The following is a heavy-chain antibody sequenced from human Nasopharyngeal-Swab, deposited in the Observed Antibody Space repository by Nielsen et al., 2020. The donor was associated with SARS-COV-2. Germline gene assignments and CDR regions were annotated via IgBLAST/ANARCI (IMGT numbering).Heavy chain of an antibody. CDR2: ISSSSSYI. CDR1: GFTFNNYN. J-gene: IGHJ6*02. CDR3: ARGGLDYDFWSAYFMDV. D-gene: IGHD3-3*01. V-gene: IGHV3-21*01. Sequence: GGSLRLSCAASGFTFNNYNFNWVRQAPGKGLEWVSSISSSSSYIYYADSVNGRFTISRDNAKNSLYLQMNSLRAEDTAVYYCARGGLDYDFWSAYFMDVWGQGTTVTVSS.